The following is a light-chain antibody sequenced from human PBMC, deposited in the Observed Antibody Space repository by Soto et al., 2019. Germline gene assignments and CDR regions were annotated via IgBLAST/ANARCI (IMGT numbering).Light chain of an antibody. Sequence: QAVVTQPPSVSGAPGQRVTISCTGSGSNIGAGYDVHWYQQLPGTAPKLLIYANTNRPSGVPDRFSGSKSGTSASLAITGLQAEDEADYYCQSYDSSLSGSNWVFGGGTKLTVL. CDR3: QSYDSSLSGSNWV. V-gene: IGLV1-40*01. CDR2: ANT. J-gene: IGLJ3*02. CDR1: GSNIGAGYD.